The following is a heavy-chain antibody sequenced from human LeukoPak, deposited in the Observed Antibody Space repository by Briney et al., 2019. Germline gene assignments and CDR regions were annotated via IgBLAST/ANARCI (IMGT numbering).Heavy chain of an antibody. Sequence: PSETLSLTCTVSGGSISSGSYYWSWIRRPAGKGLEWIGRIYTSGSTNYNPSLKSRVTISVDTSKNQFSLKLSSVTAADTAVYYCATGDSGSYYYWGQGTLVTVSS. D-gene: IGHD1-26*01. J-gene: IGHJ4*02. V-gene: IGHV4-61*02. CDR1: GGSISSGSYY. CDR2: IYTSGST. CDR3: ATGDSGSYYY.